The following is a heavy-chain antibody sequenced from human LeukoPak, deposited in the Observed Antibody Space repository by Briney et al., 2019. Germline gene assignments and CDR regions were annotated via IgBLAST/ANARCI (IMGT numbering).Heavy chain of an antibody. Sequence: ASVKVSCKASGYTFTSYYMHWVRQAPGQGLEWMGIINPSGGSTSYAQKFQGRVTMTRDTSTSTVYMELSSLRSEDTAVYYSVQNRPKSGSFDYWGQGTLVTVSS. J-gene: IGHJ4*02. CDR2: INPSGGST. CDR1: GYTFTSYY. D-gene: IGHD1-14*01. CDR3: VQNRPKSGSFDY. V-gene: IGHV1-46*01.